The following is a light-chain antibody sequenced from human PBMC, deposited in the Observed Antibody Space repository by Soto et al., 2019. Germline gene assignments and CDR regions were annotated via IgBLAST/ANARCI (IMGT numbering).Light chain of an antibody. V-gene: IGKV3-20*01. CDR2: GAS. Sequence: ETVLTQSPGTLSLSPGERATLSCRASQSVSSSYLAWYQHKPGQAPRLLIYGASSRATGIPDRFSGSGSGTDFTLTISRLEPEDFAVYYCQQYGSSAWTLGQGTKVEI. J-gene: IGKJ1*01. CDR1: QSVSSSY. CDR3: QQYGSSAWT.